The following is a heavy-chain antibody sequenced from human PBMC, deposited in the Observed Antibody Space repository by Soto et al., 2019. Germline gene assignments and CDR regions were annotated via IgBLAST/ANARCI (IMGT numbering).Heavy chain of an antibody. D-gene: IGHD3-3*01. CDR2: IYYSGST. CDR3: ARDLLWSGYSDYYGMDV. CDR1: GGSISSGDYY. V-gene: IGHV4-30-4*01. J-gene: IGHJ6*02. Sequence: PSETLSLTCTVSGGSISSGDYYWSWIRQPPGKGLEWIGYIYYSGSTYYNPSLKSRVTISVDTSKNQFSLKLSSVTAADTAVYYCARDLLWSGYSDYYGMDVWGQGTTVTVSS.